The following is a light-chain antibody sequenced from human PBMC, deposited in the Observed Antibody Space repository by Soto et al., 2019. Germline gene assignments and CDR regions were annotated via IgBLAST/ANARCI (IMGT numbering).Light chain of an antibody. CDR1: QDINNY. CDR3: QQYDNLPLT. Sequence: DIQLTQSPPSQSASVGDRVTITCQASQDINNYLNCYQQKPGKAPKLLIYDASTLETGVPSRFSGSGSGTDFTFTISSLQPEDFATYYCQQYDNLPLTFGGGTKVEIK. V-gene: IGKV1-33*01. CDR2: DAS. J-gene: IGKJ4*01.